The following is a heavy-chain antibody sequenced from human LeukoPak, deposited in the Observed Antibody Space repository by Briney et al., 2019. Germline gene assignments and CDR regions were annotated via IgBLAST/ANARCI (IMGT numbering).Heavy chain of an antibody. CDR2: INHSGST. D-gene: IGHD3-3*01. J-gene: IGHJ5*02. V-gene: IGHV4-34*01. Sequence: SETLSLTCAVYGGSFSGYYWSWIRQPPGKGLGWIGEINHSGSTNYNPSLKSRVTISVDTSKNQFSLKLSSVTAADTAVYYCARAAGDTIFGVVIIKSTWFDPWGQGTLVTVSS. CDR1: GGSFSGYY. CDR3: ARAAGDTIFGVVIIKSTWFDP.